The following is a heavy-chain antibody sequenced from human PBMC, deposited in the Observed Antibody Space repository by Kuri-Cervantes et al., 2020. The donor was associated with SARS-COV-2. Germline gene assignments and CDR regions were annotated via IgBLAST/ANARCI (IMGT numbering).Heavy chain of an antibody. CDR3: AKDRESSSH. J-gene: IGHJ4*02. Sequence: GESLKISCAASGFTFSDYYMSWIRQAPGKGLEWVSYISSSGSTIYYADSVKGRFTISGDNSKNTLYLQMNSLRAEDTAVYYCAKDRESSSHWGQGTLVTVSS. V-gene: IGHV3-11*01. CDR1: GFTFSDYY. D-gene: IGHD6-13*01. CDR2: ISSSGSTI.